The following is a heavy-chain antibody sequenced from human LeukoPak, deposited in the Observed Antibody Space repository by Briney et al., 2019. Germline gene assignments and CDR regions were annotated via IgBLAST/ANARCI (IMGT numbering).Heavy chain of an antibody. J-gene: IGHJ4*02. D-gene: IGHD3-22*01. CDR2: ISDSGGRT. V-gene: IGHV3-23*01. CDR1: GITLSNYG. Sequence: GGSLRLSCAVSGITLSNYGMSWVRQAPGKGREWVAGISDSGGRTNYADSVKGRVTISRDNPKNTLYLQMNSLRAEDTAVYFCAKRGVVIRVILVGFHKEAYYFDSWRQGALVTVS. CDR3: AKRGVVIRVILVGFHKEAYYFDS.